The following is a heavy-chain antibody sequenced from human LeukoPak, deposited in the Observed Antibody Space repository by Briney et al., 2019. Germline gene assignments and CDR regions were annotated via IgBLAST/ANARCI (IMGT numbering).Heavy chain of an antibody. V-gene: IGHV4-34*01. D-gene: IGHD6-13*01. CDR1: GGSFSGYY. J-gene: IGHJ4*02. Sequence: PSETLSLTCAVYGGSFSGYYWSWIRQPPGKGLEWIGEINHSGSTNYNPSLKSRVTISVDTSKNQFSLKLSSVTAADTAVYYCARVGYSSSVSPNDYWGQGTLVTVSS. CDR3: ARVGYSSSVSPNDY. CDR2: INHSGST.